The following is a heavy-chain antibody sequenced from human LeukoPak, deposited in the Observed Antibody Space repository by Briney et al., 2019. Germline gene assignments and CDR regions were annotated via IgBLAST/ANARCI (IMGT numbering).Heavy chain of an antibody. CDR3: ARERVVGATDY. CDR1: GGSISSGGYY. V-gene: IGHV4-30-2*01. CDR2: IYHSGST. D-gene: IGHD1-26*01. J-gene: IGHJ4*02. Sequence: SETLSLTCTVSGGSISSGGYYWSWIRQPPGKGLEWIGYIYHSGSTYYNPSLKSRVTISVDTSKNQFSLKLSSVTAADTAVYYCARERVVGATDYWGQGTLVTVSS.